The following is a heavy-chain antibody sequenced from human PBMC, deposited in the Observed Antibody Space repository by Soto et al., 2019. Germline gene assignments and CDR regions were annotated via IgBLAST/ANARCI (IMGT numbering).Heavy chain of an antibody. CDR3: ARSHSSSSVY. V-gene: IGHV5-10-1*01. J-gene: IGHJ4*02. CDR2: IDPSDSYT. Sequence: GESLKISCKGSGYSFTSYWISWVRQMPGKGLEWMGRIDPSDSYTNYSPSFQGHVTISADKSISTAYLQWSSLQASDTAMYYGARSHSSSSVYWVQGTLVTVSS. D-gene: IGHD6-6*01. CDR1: GYSFTSYW.